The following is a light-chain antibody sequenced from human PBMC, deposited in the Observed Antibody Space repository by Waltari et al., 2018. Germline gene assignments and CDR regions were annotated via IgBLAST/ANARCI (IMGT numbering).Light chain of an antibody. J-gene: IGLJ7*01. Sequence: QSVLTQPPSVSAAPGQRVTISCSGGSPNIGNNYVSWYRQSPGTAPKLLIYEDNERPSGVPGRFSGSKSGTSATLDITGLQAGDEADYYCGTWDSSLSGAVFGGGTHLTVL. V-gene: IGLV1-51*02. CDR2: EDN. CDR1: SPNIGNNY. CDR3: GTWDSSLSGAV.